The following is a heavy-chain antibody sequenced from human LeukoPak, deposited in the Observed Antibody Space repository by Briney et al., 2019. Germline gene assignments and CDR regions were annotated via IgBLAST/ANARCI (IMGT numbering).Heavy chain of an antibody. CDR3: ARDQGRTIFGVVYYFDY. D-gene: IGHD3-3*01. V-gene: IGHV1-2*02. J-gene: IGHJ4*02. CDR2: INPNSGGT. CDR1: GYTFTGYY. Sequence: ASVKVSCEASGYTFTGYYMHWVRQAPGQGLEWMGWINPNSGGTNYAQKFQGRVTMTRDTSISTAYMELSRLRSDDTAVYYCARDQGRTIFGVVYYFDYWGQGTLVTVSS.